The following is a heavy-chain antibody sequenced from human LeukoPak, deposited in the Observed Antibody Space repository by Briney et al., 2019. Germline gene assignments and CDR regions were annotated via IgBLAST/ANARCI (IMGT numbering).Heavy chain of an antibody. Sequence: GGSLRLSCAASGFTFSNYEMHWVRQAPGKGLEWVSYISSSGSTIYYADSLKGRFTISRDNAKNSLYLQMNSLRAEDTAVYYCARAHYYDSSGLDFWGQGTLVTVSS. CDR2: ISSSGSTI. CDR1: GFTFSNYE. J-gene: IGHJ4*02. CDR3: ARAHYYDSSGLDF. D-gene: IGHD3-22*01. V-gene: IGHV3-48*03.